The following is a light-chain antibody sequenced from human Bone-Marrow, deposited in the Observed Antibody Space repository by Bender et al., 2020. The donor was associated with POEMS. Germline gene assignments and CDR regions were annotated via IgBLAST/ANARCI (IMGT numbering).Light chain of an antibody. CDR1: SSNIGAHA. J-gene: IGLJ3*02. CDR2: RND. Sequence: QSVLTQPPSASGTPGQRVTIPCSGGSSNIGAHAVNWYQHLPGTAPKLLIYRNDQRPSGVPDRFSGSRSGTSASLAISGLQSEDEADYYCAVWDDSLNGWVFGGGTKLTVL. CDR3: AVWDDSLNGWV. V-gene: IGLV1-44*01.